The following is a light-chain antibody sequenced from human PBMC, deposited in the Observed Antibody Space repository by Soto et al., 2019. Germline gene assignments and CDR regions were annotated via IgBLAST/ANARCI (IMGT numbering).Light chain of an antibody. CDR3: QQSYSTPPWT. Sequence: DIQMTQSPSSLSASVVDRVTITCRPSQSISSYLNWYQQKPGKAPKLLIYAASSLQSGVPSRFSGSGSGTDFTLTISSLQPEDFATYYCQQSYSTPPWTFGQGTKVEIK. CDR1: QSISSY. J-gene: IGKJ1*01. V-gene: IGKV1-39*01. CDR2: AAS.